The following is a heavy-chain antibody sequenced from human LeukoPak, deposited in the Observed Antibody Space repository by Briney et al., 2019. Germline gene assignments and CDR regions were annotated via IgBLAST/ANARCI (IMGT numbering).Heavy chain of an antibody. CDR2: ISYDGSNK. CDR3: ARDHPMIVVVITSCYFDY. Sequence: GGSLRLSCAASGFTLRSYGMHWVRQAPGKGLEWVAVISYDGSNKYYADSVKGRFTISRDNSKNTPYLQMNSLRAEDTAVYYCARDHPMIVVVITSCYFDYWGQGTLVTVSS. D-gene: IGHD3-22*01. V-gene: IGHV3-30*03. CDR1: GFTLRSYG. J-gene: IGHJ4*02.